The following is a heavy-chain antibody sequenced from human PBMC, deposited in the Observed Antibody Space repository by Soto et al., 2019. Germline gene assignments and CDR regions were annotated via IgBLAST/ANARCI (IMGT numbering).Heavy chain of an antibody. CDR1: GYTFTTYG. J-gene: IGHJ4*02. V-gene: IGHV1-18*01. Sequence: QVQLVQSGAEVKKPGASVKVSCKASGYTFTTYGMTWVRQAPGQGLDWVGWISTHNGNTKYAGSLQGRVTMTTDTTTRTAYMELRSLKSDNTAVYYCARGPTDYYDTSGHYSLDHWGQGTLVTVSS. D-gene: IGHD3-22*01. CDR2: ISTHNGNT. CDR3: ARGPTDYYDTSGHYSLDH.